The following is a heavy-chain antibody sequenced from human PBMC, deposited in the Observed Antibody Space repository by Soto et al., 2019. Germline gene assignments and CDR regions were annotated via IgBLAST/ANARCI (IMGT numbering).Heavy chain of an antibody. CDR1: GSSLSTSGMC. Sequence: VSGPTLVNPTQTLTLTCTFSGSSLSTSGMCVSWIRQPPGKALEWLALIDWDDDKYCSTSLKTRLTISKDTSKNQVVLTMTNMDPVDTATYYGARDRRRYSSSIYYGMEIWGQGSTCTISS. CDR2: IDWDDDK. CDR3: ARDRRRYSSSIYYGMEI. V-gene: IGHV2-70*01. J-gene: IGHJ6*02. D-gene: IGHD6-13*01.